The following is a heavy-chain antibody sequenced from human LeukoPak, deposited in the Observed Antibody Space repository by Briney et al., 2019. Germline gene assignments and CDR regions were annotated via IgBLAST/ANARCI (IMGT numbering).Heavy chain of an antibody. V-gene: IGHV3-33*01. Sequence: GGSLRLSCAASGFTFSSYGMHWVRQAPGKGLEWVAVIWYDGSNKYYADSVKGRFTISRDNSKNTLYLQMNRLRAEDTAVYYCARDTTPSFDYYYYGMDVWGQGTTVTVSS. CDR1: GFTFSSYG. CDR2: IWYDGSNK. D-gene: IGHD3-16*01. CDR3: ARDTTPSFDYYYYGMDV. J-gene: IGHJ6*02.